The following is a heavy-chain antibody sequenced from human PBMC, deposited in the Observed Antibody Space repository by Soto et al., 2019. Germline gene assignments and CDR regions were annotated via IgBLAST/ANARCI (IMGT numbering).Heavy chain of an antibody. V-gene: IGHV1-18*01. J-gene: IGHJ5*02. CDR1: GYTFTNYG. Sequence: QVQLVQSGAGVKKPGASVKVSCKASGYTFTNYGISWVRQAPGQGLEWMGWINTYNGNTNHAQKXQSRATRTTEXXTXPXXREQRSLRSNHTAVYYCARGVGSGTYYNPYNWFDPWGQGTLVTVSS. CDR3: ARGVGSGTYYNPYNWFDP. D-gene: IGHD3-10*01. CDR2: INTYNGNT.